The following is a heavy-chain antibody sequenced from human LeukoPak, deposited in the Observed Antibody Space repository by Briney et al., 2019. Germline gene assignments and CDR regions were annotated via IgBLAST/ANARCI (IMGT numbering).Heavy chain of an antibody. CDR2: ISHSGST. Sequence: SETLSLTCTVSGYSISSGYYWGWIRQPPGKGLEWIGSISHSGSTYYKPSLKSRVTISVDTSKNQFSLKLRSVTAADTAVYYCARELLAGIAVAGSVDWGQGTLVTVSS. J-gene: IGHJ4*02. D-gene: IGHD6-19*01. CDR1: GYSISSGYY. CDR3: ARELLAGIAVAGSVD. V-gene: IGHV4-38-2*02.